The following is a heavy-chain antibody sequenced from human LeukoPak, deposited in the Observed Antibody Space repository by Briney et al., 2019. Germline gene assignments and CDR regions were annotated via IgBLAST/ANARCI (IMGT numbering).Heavy chain of an antibody. CDR1: GFTFSTYW. V-gene: IGHV3-74*01. Sequence: GGSLGLSCAASGFTFSTYWMHWVRQAPGKGLVWVSRINSDGSRTTYADSVKGRFTISRDNAKNTLYLQMNSLRTEDTAVYYCARPETQYSSGLDGFDIWGQGTMVTVSS. J-gene: IGHJ3*02. CDR3: ARPETQYSSGLDGFDI. D-gene: IGHD6-19*01. CDR2: INSDGSRT.